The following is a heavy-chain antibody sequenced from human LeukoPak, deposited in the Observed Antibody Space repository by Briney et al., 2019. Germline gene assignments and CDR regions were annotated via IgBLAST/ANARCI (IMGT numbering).Heavy chain of an antibody. J-gene: IGHJ5*02. V-gene: IGHV4-4*07. D-gene: IGHD3-9*01. Sequence: SETLSLICTVSGGSISSYYWSWIRQPAGKGLEWIGRIYTSGSTNYNPSLKSRVTMSVDTSKNQFSLKLNSVTAADTAVYYRARDYDVLTAYPPTQLFDPWGQGTLVTVSS. CDR2: IYTSGST. CDR1: GGSISSYY. CDR3: ARDYDVLTAYPPTQLFDP.